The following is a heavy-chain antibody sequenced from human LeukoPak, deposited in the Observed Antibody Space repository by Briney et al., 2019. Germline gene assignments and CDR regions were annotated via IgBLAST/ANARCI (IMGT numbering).Heavy chain of an antibody. D-gene: IGHD1-26*01. CDR2: IYYSGST. V-gene: IGHV4-59*01. Sequence: SETLSLTCTVSGGSISSYYWSWIRQPPGKGLEWIGHIYYSGSTNYNPSLKSRVTISVDPSKNQFSLKLSSVTAADTAVYYCARSTRCGSYPLGKVDYWGQGTLVTVSS. CDR3: ARSTRCGSYPLGKVDY. J-gene: IGHJ4*02. CDR1: GGSISSYY.